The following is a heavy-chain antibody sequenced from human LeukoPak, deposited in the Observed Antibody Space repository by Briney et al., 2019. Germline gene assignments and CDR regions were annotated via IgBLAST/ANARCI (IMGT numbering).Heavy chain of an antibody. CDR2: ISSNGART. CDR3: VKASSSWYSSADY. CDR1: GFTFSSYA. V-gene: IGHV3-64D*06. D-gene: IGHD6-13*01. J-gene: IGHJ4*02. Sequence: GGSLRLSCSASGFTFSSYAMHWVRQAPGKGLECISAISSNGARTHYADSVKGRFTISRDNSKNTLYLQMSSLRAEDTAVYYCVKASSSWYSSADYWGQGTLVTVSS.